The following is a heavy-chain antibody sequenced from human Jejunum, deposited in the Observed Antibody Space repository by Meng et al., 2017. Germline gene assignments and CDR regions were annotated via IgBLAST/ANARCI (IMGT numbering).Heavy chain of an antibody. CDR1: GFTFTSYW. D-gene: IGHD1-26*01. J-gene: IGHJ2*01. CDR3: ARDAVGTFDF. Sequence: EVQLVESGGDLVQPGGSLRLSCAVSGFTFTSYWMHWVRQAPGKGLECISRINHDGTSTLYADSVKGRFTVSRDNAKNTLFLQMNSLRVEDTAVYYCARDAVGTFDFWGRGTLVTVSS. V-gene: IGHV3-74*01. CDR2: INHDGTST.